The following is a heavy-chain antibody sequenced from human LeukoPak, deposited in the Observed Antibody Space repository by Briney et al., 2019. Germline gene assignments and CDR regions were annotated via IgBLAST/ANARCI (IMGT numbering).Heavy chain of an antibody. CDR2: IKQDGSEK. Sequence: PGGSLRLSCAASGFTFSSYWMSWVRQAQGKGLEWVANIKQDGSEKYYVDSVKGRFTISRDNAKNSLYLQMNSLRAEDTAVYYCARDRSVITIFVGNYYYYMDVWGKGTTVTVSS. V-gene: IGHV3-7*01. D-gene: IGHD3-3*01. J-gene: IGHJ6*03. CDR1: GFTFSSYW. CDR3: ARDRSVITIFVGNYYYYMDV.